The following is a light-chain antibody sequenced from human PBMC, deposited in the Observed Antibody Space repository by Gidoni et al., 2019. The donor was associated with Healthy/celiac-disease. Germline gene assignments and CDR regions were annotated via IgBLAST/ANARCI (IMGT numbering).Light chain of an antibody. CDR1: SSDVGGYNY. J-gene: IGLJ2*01. Sequence: QSALTQPASVSASPGQSITFSCTGTSSDVGGYNYVSWYQQHPGKAPKLMIYEVSNRPSGVSNRVSGSKSGNTASLTISGLQAEDEADYYCSSYTSSSTLVFGGGTKLTVL. CDR2: EVS. V-gene: IGLV2-14*01. CDR3: SSYTSSSTLV.